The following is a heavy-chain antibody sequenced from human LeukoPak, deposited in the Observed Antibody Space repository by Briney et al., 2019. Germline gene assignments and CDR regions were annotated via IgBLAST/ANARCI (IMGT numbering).Heavy chain of an antibody. Sequence: ASVKVSCKASGYTFTSYDINWVRQATGQGLEWMGWMNPNSGNTGYAQKFQGRVTMTRSTSISTAYMELSSLRSEDTAVYYCARGVRLLWFGELLSEGPNWFDPWGQGTLVTVSS. D-gene: IGHD3-10*01. CDR1: GYTFTSYD. J-gene: IGHJ5*02. V-gene: IGHV1-8*01. CDR3: ARGVRLLWFGELLSEGPNWFDP. CDR2: MNPNSGNT.